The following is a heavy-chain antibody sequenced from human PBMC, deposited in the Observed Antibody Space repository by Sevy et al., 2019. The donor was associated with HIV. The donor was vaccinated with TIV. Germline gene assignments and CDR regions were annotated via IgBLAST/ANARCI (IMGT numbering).Heavy chain of an antibody. Sequence: GGSLRLSCAASGLTFSKYSMSWVRQPPGKGLEWFSTLSFGCGAINYADSVKGRFTISRDNSKSSVYLQMNNLIPEDTAVYYCAREGCTKPHDYWGQGTLVTVSS. CDR2: LSFGCGAI. CDR3: AREGCTKPHDY. D-gene: IGHD2-8*01. V-gene: IGHV3-23*01. J-gene: IGHJ4*02. CDR1: GLTFSKYS.